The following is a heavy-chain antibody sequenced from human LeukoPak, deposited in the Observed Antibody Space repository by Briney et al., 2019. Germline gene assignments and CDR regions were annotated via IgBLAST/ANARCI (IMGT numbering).Heavy chain of an antibody. CDR2: ISSSSSYI. D-gene: IGHD5-24*01. Sequence: PGGSLRLSCAASGFTFSSYSMNWVRQAQGKGLEWVSSISSSSSYIYYADSVKGRFTISRDNAKNSLYLQMNSLRAEDTAVYYCARGEMATILDYYYYMDVWGKGTTVTVSS. J-gene: IGHJ6*03. CDR3: ARGEMATILDYYYYMDV. V-gene: IGHV3-21*01. CDR1: GFTFSSYS.